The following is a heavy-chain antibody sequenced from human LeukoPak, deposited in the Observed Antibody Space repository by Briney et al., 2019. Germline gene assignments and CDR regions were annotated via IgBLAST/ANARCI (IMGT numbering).Heavy chain of an antibody. J-gene: IGHJ4*02. D-gene: IGHD1-1*01. CDR2: IKQDGSEK. CDR1: GFTFSSYS. V-gene: IGHV3-7*01. Sequence: GGSLRLSCAASGFTFSSYSMNWVRQAPGKGLEWVANIKQDGSEKYYVDSVKGRFTISRDNAKNSLYLQMNSLRAEDTAVYYCARDTTDSPLDYWGQGTLVTVSS. CDR3: ARDTTDSPLDY.